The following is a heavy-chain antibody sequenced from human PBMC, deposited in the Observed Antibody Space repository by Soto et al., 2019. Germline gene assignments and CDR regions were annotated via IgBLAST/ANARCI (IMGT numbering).Heavy chain of an antibody. J-gene: IGHJ5*02. V-gene: IGHV4-30-4*01. CDR3: ARTMVVTQNWFDP. CDR1: GGSISSGDYY. D-gene: IGHD2-21*02. Sequence: QVQLQESGPGLVKPSQTLSLTCTVSGGSISSGDYYWSWIRQPPGKGLEWIGYIYYSGSTYYNPSLKSRVTISVDTSDSQFALRLNSVTAADTAVYYGARTMVVTQNWFDPWGQGTLVTVSS. CDR2: IYYSGST.